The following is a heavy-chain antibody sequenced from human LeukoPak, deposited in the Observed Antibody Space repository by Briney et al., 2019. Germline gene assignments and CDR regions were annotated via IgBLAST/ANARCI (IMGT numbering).Heavy chain of an antibody. CDR2: ISGDGGST. J-gene: IGHJ5*02. V-gene: IGHV3-43*02. Sequence: GGSLRLSCAASGFTFDDYAMHWVRQAPGKDLEWVSLISGDGGSTYYADSVKGRFTISRDNSKNSLYLQMNSLRTEDTALYYCAKPYSSSWTGWFDPWGQGTLVTVSS. D-gene: IGHD6-13*01. CDR1: GFTFDDYA. CDR3: AKPYSSSWTGWFDP.